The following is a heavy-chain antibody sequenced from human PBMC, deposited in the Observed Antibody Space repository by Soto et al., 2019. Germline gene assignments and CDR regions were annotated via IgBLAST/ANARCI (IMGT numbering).Heavy chain of an antibody. CDR1: GFTFSSYA. J-gene: IGHJ4*02. CDR2: ISGSGGST. V-gene: IGHV3-23*01. CDR3: ARRTSGWYLEY. D-gene: IGHD6-19*01. Sequence: EVRLLESGGGLVQPGGSLRLSCAASGFTFSSYAMSWVRQAPGKGLEWVSVISGSGGSTYYADSVKGRFTISRDNSKNTLYLQMNSLIAEDAAVYYCARRTSGWYLEYWGQGTLVTVSS.